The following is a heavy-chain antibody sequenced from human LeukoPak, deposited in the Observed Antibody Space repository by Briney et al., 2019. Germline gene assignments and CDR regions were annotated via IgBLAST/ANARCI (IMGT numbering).Heavy chain of an antibody. CDR2: IYYSGST. V-gene: IGHV4-59*01. Sequence: KPSETLSLTCTVSGGSISSYYWSWIRQPPGKGLEWIGYIYYSGSTNYNPSLKSRVTISVDTSKNQFSLKLSSETAADTAVYYCARGGRFGELIFDYWGQGTLVTVSS. D-gene: IGHD3-10*01. J-gene: IGHJ4*02. CDR3: ARGGRFGELIFDY. CDR1: GGSISSYY.